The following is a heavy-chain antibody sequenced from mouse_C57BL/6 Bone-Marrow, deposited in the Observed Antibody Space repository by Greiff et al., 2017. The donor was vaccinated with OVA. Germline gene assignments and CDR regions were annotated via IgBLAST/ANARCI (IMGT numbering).Heavy chain of an antibody. CDR2: IRHKANGSTT. CDR1: GFTFTDYY. J-gene: IGHJ2*01. CDR3: AREKCLFDY. D-gene: IGHD6-1*01. V-gene: IGHV7-3*01. Sequence: DVMLVESGGGLVQPGGSLSLSCAASGFTFTDYYMSWVRQPPGQALEWLGFIRHKANGSTTEYSASVKGRFTISRDNSQSILYLQMNARRAKDSDTYDCAREKCLFDYWGQGTTLTVSS.